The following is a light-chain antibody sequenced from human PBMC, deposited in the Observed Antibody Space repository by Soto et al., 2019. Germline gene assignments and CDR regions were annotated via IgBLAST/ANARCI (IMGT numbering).Light chain of an antibody. Sequence: EIVLTQSPATVSLPRGERATLSCRASQSVGSYLGWYQQKPGQAPRLLIYDVSNRATGIPARFSGSGSGTDFTLTISSLEPEDFAVYYCQHRSNWLWTFGQGTKVDIK. V-gene: IGKV3-11*01. CDR3: QHRSNWLWT. J-gene: IGKJ1*01. CDR1: QSVGSY. CDR2: DVS.